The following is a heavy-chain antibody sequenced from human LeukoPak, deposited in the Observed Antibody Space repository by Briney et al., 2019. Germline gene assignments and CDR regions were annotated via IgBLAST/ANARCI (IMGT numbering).Heavy chain of an antibody. CDR2: INTNTGNP. J-gene: IGHJ6*03. Sequence: ASVKVSCKASGYTFTSYAMNWVRQAPGQGLEWMGWINTNTGNPTYAQGFTGRFVFSLDTSVSTAYLQISSLKAEDTAVYYCARDFSTRTYGYGDYYYYYYMDVWGKGTTVTVSS. D-gene: IGHD5-18*01. CDR1: GYTFTSYA. CDR3: ARDFSTRTYGYGDYYYYYYMDV. V-gene: IGHV7-4-1*02.